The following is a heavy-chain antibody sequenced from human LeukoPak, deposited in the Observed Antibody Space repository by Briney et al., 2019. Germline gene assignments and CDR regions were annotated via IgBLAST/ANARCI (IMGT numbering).Heavy chain of an antibody. Sequence: SETLSLTCAVYGGSFSGYYWSWIRQPPGKGLEWIGEINHSGSTNYNPSLKSRVTISVDTSKNQFSLKLSSVTAADTAVYYCARDTYYYDSSGFREVDYFDYWGQGTLVTVSS. CDR3: ARDTYYYDSSGFREVDYFDY. V-gene: IGHV4-34*01. CDR2: INHSGST. CDR1: GGSFSGYY. D-gene: IGHD3-22*01. J-gene: IGHJ4*02.